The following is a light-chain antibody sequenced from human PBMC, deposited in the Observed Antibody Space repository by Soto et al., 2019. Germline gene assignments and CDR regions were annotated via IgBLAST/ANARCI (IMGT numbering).Light chain of an antibody. V-gene: IGKV1-39*01. CDR2: ATS. J-gene: IGKJ5*01. Sequence: DIQMTQSPSSLSASVGDRVNITCRASQTVSSYLNWYQQKPGTVPKLRIYATSNLQSGVPSRLSGRGFGTDFTLTISSMQPEDFATYYCQQSFTTPSFGQGTRLEIK. CDR3: QQSFTTPS. CDR1: QTVSSY.